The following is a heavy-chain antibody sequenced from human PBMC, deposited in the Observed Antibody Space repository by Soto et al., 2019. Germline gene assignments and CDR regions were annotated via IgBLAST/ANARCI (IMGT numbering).Heavy chain of an antibody. CDR3: ATWLLREHAFDI. CDR2: LYIADGT. CDR1: GFTVNGKKY. D-gene: IGHD2-15*01. Sequence: GGSLRLSCAASGFTVNGKKYITWVRQAPGKGLEWVSALYIADGTFYADSVKGRFTVSIDSSKNTVYLQMNNLSPEDTAVYYCATWLLREHAFDIWGRGTMVTVSS. J-gene: IGHJ3*02. V-gene: IGHV3-53*01.